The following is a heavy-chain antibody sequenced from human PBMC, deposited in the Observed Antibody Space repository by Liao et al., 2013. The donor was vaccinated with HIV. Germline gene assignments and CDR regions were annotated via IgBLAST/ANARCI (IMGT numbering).Heavy chain of an antibody. CDR1: GGSISSSSYY. J-gene: IGHJ3*02. CDR3: ARDGGMTTARVDAFDI. D-gene: IGHD4-11*01. CDR2: IYYSGST. Sequence: QLQLQESGPGLVKPSETLSLTCTVSGGSISSSSYYWGWIRQPPGKGLEWIGSIYYSGSTYYNPSLKSRVTISVDTSKNQFSLKLSSVTAADTAVYYCARDGGMTTARVDAFDIWGQGTMVTVSS. V-gene: IGHV4-39*07.